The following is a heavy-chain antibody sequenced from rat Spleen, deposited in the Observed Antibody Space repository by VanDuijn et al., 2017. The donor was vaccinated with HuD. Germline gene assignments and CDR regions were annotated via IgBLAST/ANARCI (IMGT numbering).Heavy chain of an antibody. D-gene: IGHD1-9*01. J-gene: IGHJ3*01. CDR3: TREGHTMDRATYWFAY. Sequence: QVPLKESGHRLAPLSQTLSLTCTVSGCSLTSDGVSWVRQPPGKGLERIAAVSSGGNTYYDSTLKYRLSISRDTSKSQVFLKIYSLQTEDTAIYFCTREGHTMDRATYWFAYWGQGTLVTVSS. CDR2: VSSGGNT. V-gene: IGHV2S8*01. CDR1: GCSLTSDG.